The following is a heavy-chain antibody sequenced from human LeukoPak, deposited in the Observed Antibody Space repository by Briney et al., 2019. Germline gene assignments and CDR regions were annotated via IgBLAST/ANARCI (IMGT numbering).Heavy chain of an antibody. V-gene: IGHV4-30-2*01. CDR2: IYHSGST. CDR3: ARLPYYYDSSGYYLDYYYYYMDV. D-gene: IGHD3-22*01. J-gene: IGHJ6*03. CDR1: GGSISSGGYS. Sequence: SETLSLTCAVSGGSISSGGYSWSWIRQPPGRGLEWIGYIYHSGSTYYNPSLKSRVTISVDRSKNQFSLKLSSVTAADTAVYYCARLPYYYDSSGYYLDYYYYYMDVWGKGTTVTVPS.